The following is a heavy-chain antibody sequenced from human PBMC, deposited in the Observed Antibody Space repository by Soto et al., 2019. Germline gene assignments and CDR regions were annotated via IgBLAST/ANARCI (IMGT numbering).Heavy chain of an antibody. CDR2: IYYSGST. CDR3: ACKPKYYYGSGSYYPDTQKYYYYMDV. D-gene: IGHD3-10*01. V-gene: IGHV4-59*08. Sequence: SETLSLTCTVSGGSISSYYWSWIRQPPGKGLGWIGYIYYSGSTNYNPSLKSRVTISVDTSKNQFSLKLSSVTAADTAVYYCACKPKYYYGSGSYYPDTQKYYYYMDVWGKGTTVTVSS. CDR1: GGSISSYY. J-gene: IGHJ6*03.